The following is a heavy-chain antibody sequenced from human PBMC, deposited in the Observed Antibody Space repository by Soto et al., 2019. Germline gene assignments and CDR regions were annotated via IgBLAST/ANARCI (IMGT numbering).Heavy chain of an antibody. V-gene: IGHV1-18*01. D-gene: IGHD2-8*02. CDR1: DHTFTSYG. Sequence: QVQLLQSGGEVKKPGASVKVSCNSSDHTFTSYGINWVRRAPGQGLEWMGWISGYNGNTKYAQKFQDRVTMSADTSTRTAYMEMRSLTSDDTAVYFCAATGGHYFGLDMWGQGTTVTVSS. CDR3: AATGGHYFGLDM. J-gene: IGHJ6*02. CDR2: ISGYNGNT.